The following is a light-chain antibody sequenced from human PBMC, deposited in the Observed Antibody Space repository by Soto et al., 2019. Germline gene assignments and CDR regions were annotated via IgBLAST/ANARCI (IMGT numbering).Light chain of an antibody. CDR2: GAS. J-gene: IGKJ4*01. CDR1: EPIRNTF. V-gene: IGKV3-20*01. CDR3: QQYADSPLT. Sequence: EIVLTQSPDILSLSPGEKATLSSRTSEPIRNTFVAWYQQKPGQAPRLLIYGASSRAIGIPGRFSGSGSGTDFTLTIDRLEPEDFALYYCQQYADSPLTFGGGTKV.